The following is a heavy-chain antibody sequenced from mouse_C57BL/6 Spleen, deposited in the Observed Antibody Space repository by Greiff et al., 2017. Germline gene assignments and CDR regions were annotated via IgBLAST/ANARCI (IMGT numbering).Heavy chain of an antibody. V-gene: IGHV1-54*01. Sequence: QVQLKESGAELVRPGTSVKVSCKASGYAFTNYLIEWVKQRPGQGLEWIGVINPGSGGTNYNEKFKGKATLTADKSSSTAYMQLSSLTSEDSAVYFCARSEGNYMDYWGQGTSVTVSS. CDR2: INPGSGGT. CDR1: GYAFTNYL. D-gene: IGHD2-1*01. J-gene: IGHJ4*01. CDR3: ARSEGNYMDY.